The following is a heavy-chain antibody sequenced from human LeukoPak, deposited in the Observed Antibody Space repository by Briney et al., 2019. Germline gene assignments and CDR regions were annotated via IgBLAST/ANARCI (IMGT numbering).Heavy chain of an antibody. Sequence: AGGFLRLSCAASGFTFSSYAMSWVRQAPGKGLEWVSAISGSGGSTYYADSVKGRFTISRDNSKNTLYLQMNSLRAEDTAVYYCAKKVYYDSSGYIDYWGQGTLVTVSS. D-gene: IGHD3-22*01. CDR1: GFTFSSYA. CDR2: ISGSGGST. J-gene: IGHJ4*02. V-gene: IGHV3-23*01. CDR3: AKKVYYDSSGYIDY.